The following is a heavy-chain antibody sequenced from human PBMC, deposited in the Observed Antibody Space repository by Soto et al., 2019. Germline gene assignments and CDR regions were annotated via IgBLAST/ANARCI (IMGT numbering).Heavy chain of an antibody. D-gene: IGHD2-15*01. J-gene: IGHJ4*02. CDR1: GGTFSSYA. Sequence: QVQLVQSGAEVKKPGSSVKVSCKASGGTFSSYAISWVRQAPGQGLEWMGGIIPIFGTANYAQKFQGRVTLTADESTSTAYTELSSLRSADTAVYYCARESRYCIAPSCYFLPGLAYWCPGTLVTVSS. V-gene: IGHV1-69*12. CDR3: ARESRYCIAPSCYFLPGLAY. CDR2: IIPIFGTA.